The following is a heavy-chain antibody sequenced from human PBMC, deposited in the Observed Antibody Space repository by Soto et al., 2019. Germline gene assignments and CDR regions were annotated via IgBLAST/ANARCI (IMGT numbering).Heavy chain of an antibody. Sequence: PGGSLRLSCAASGFTFSSYSMSWVRQAPGKGLEWVSAISGSGGSTYYADSVKGRFTISRDNAKNSLYLQMNSLRAEDTAVYYCARAIDRYDFWSGPYFDYWGQGTLVTVSS. V-gene: IGHV3-23*01. CDR2: ISGSGGST. J-gene: IGHJ4*02. CDR1: GFTFSSYS. D-gene: IGHD3-3*01. CDR3: ARAIDRYDFWSGPYFDY.